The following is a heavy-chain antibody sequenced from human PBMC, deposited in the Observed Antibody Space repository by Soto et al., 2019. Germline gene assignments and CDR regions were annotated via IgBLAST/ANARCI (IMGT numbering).Heavy chain of an antibody. J-gene: IGHJ3*02. Sequence: EVQLVESGGALVQPGGSLRLSCAASGFSFTNYWMKWVRQAPGKGLEWVANIKHDGTETYYVDSVKGRFTISRDNARNARYLYMNSLRADDTAVYYCAAAYYYDSSGYYYGDDALDIWGQGTMVNVSS. CDR3: AAAYYYDSSGYYYGDDALDI. D-gene: IGHD3-22*01. CDR1: GFSFTNYW. CDR2: IKHDGTET. V-gene: IGHV3-7*03.